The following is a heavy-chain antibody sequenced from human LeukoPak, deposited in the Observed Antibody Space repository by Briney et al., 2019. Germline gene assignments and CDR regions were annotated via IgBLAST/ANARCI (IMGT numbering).Heavy chain of an antibody. J-gene: IGHJ4*02. CDR3: ARDDSSSSIFDY. D-gene: IGHD6-6*01. CDR2: INPNCGGT. CDR1: GYTFTSYY. V-gene: IGHV1-2*02. Sequence: ASVKVSCTASGYTFTSYYMHWVRNAPAQGLELMGWINPNCGGTNYAQKFQGRVTMTRDTSISTAYMELSRLRSDDTAVYYCARDDSSSSIFDYWGQGTLVTVSS.